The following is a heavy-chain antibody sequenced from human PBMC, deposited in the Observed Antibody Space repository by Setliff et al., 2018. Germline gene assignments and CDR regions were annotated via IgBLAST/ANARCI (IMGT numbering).Heavy chain of an antibody. J-gene: IGHJ6*02. V-gene: IGHV4-34*01. Sequence: PSETLSLTCAVYGGSFSGYYWSWIRQPPGKGLEWIGEINHSGSTNYNPSLKSRVTISVDTSKNQFSLKLSSVTAADTAVYYCARGVYCSSTSCYTSYFYYYAMDIWGQGTTVTVSS. CDR3: ARGVYCSSTSCYTSYFYYYAMDI. CDR1: GGSFSGYY. D-gene: IGHD2-2*02. CDR2: INHSGST.